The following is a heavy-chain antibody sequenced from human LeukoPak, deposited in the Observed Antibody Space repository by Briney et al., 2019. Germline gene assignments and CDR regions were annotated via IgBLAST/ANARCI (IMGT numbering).Heavy chain of an antibody. Sequence: GGSLRLSCAASGFTFSSFAMSWVRQAPGKGLEWVSLISGSGGTTYYTDSVKGRFTISRDKSKNTLFLQMNSLRAEDTAVYYCAKVTYSGSWYHFNYWGQGALVTVSS. CDR2: ISGSGGTT. CDR1: GFTFSSFA. V-gene: IGHV3-23*01. D-gene: IGHD6-13*01. J-gene: IGHJ4*02. CDR3: AKVTYSGSWYHFNY.